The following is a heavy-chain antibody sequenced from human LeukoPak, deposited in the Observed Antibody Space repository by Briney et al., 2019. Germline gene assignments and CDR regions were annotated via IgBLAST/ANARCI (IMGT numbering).Heavy chain of an antibody. CDR2: IWNDGSNK. CDR1: GFTFSSYG. J-gene: IGHJ4*02. Sequence: AGGSLRLSCAASGFTFSSYGMHWVRQAPGKGLEWLATIWNDGSNKYYVDSVKGRFTISRDNSKNTLNLQMNSLRAEDTAVYYCAKDLRGDGYNYDYWGQGTLVTVST. D-gene: IGHD5-24*01. CDR3: AKDLRGDGYNYDY. V-gene: IGHV3-33*06.